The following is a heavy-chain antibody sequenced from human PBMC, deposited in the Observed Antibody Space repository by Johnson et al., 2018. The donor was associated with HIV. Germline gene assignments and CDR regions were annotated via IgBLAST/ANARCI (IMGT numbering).Heavy chain of an antibody. CDR3: PRETNSAMAGDAFDI. D-gene: IGHD5-18*01. Sequence: QVQLVESGGGLVKPGGSLRLSCAASGFTFNDYYMSWIRQAPGKGLEWVSYISNSGSSVYYADSVKGRFTISRDNAKNTLYLQMNSLRAEDTAVYYCPRETNSAMAGDAFDIWGQGTMVTVSS. CDR2: ISNSGSSV. V-gene: IGHV3-11*04. CDR1: GFTFNDYY. J-gene: IGHJ3*02.